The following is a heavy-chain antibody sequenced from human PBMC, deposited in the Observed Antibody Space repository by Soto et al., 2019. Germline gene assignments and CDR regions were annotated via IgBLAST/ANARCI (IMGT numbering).Heavy chain of an antibody. V-gene: IGHV3-7*05. CDR2: IKQDGSEK. CDR3: ARGANPLGVVITDFDY. J-gene: IGHJ4*02. CDR1: GFTFSSYW. D-gene: IGHD3-3*01. Sequence: EVQLVESGGGLVQPGGSLRLSCAASGFTFSSYWMSWVRQAPGKGLEWVANIKQDGSEKYYVDSVKGRFTISRDNAKNSLYLQMNSLRVEDTAVYYCARGANPLGVVITDFDYWGQGTLVTVSS.